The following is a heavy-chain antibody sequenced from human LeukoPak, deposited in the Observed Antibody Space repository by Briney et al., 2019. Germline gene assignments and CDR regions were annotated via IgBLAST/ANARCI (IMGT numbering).Heavy chain of an antibody. Sequence: GGSLRLSCAASGFTVSSNYMSWVRQAPGKGLEWVSVIYSGGSTYYADSVKGRFTISRDNAKNSLYLQMNALRPDDTAVYFCARGHIAHTYYYDSSGYYYFDYWGQGTLVTVSS. D-gene: IGHD3-22*01. J-gene: IGHJ4*02. V-gene: IGHV3-66*01. CDR2: IYSGGST. CDR1: GFTVSSNY. CDR3: ARGHIAHTYYYDSSGYYYFDY.